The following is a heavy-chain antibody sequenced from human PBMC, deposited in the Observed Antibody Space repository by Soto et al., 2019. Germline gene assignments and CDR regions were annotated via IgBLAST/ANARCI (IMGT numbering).Heavy chain of an antibody. CDR3: AGGGVRGVITRTRDYYGMDV. CDR1: GDSISRGPYY. J-gene: IGHJ6*02. V-gene: IGHV4-31*03. Sequence: PSETLSLTRTVSGDSISRGPYYWTWIRHSPAKGLEWIGNIYNSVTTYYNPSPKSRVTISLDTSKNRFSLKLSSVTAADTAMYYCAGGGVRGVITRTRDYYGMDVWGQGTTVTVSS. D-gene: IGHD3-10*01. CDR2: IYNSVTT.